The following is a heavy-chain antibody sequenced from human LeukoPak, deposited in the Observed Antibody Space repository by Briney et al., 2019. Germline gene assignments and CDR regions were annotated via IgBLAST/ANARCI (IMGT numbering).Heavy chain of an antibody. D-gene: IGHD2-8*01. J-gene: IGHJ4*02. CDR3: ARGPTNGQAFDY. Sequence: GGSLRLSCAASGFTFSSSWMTWVRQAPGKGLEWVASIREDGSQKSVVDSVRGRFTISRDNAKNSVYLQMDSLRAEDTAVYYCARGPTNGQAFDYWGQGTLVSVSS. V-gene: IGHV3-7*01. CDR2: IREDGSQK. CDR1: GFTFSSSW.